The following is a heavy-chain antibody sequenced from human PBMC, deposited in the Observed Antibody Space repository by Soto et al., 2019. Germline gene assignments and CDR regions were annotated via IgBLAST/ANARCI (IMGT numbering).Heavy chain of an antibody. J-gene: IGHJ4*02. Sequence: QVQLVQSGAEVKKPGASVKVSCKASGYTFTSYGISWVRQAPGQGLEWMGWITYNGDTNYPQKLQGRVTMTADPSTSTAYMELRSLRSDDTAVYYCARAVGTSYGVFDYWGQGTLVTVSS. CDR2: ITYNGDT. CDR1: GYTFTSYG. D-gene: IGHD3-9*01. V-gene: IGHV1-18*01. CDR3: ARAVGTSYGVFDY.